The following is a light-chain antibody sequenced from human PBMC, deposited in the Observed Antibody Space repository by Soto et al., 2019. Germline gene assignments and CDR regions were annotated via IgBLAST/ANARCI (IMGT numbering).Light chain of an antibody. CDR2: SAS. J-gene: IGKJ3*01. CDR1: QSLLSSSNNLNY. Sequence: DIVMTQSPNSLTVSLGERATINCKSSQSLLSSSNNLNYLAWFQQKPGQAPKLPISSASTRYSGVPDRFSGSGSGTDFTLTISSLQAEDVAVYYCQQYYGSPITFGPGTKLEIK. CDR3: QQYYGSPIT. V-gene: IGKV4-1*01.